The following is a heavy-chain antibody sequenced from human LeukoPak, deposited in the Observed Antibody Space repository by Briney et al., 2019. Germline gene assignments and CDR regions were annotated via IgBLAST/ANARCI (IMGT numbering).Heavy chain of an antibody. CDR3: ARVIWFGELPDAFDI. CDR1: GYTFTSYA. Sequence: GASVKVSCKASGYTFTSYAMNWVRQAPGQGLEWMGWINTNTGNPTYAQGFTGRFVFSLDTPVSTAYLQISSLKAEDTAVYYCARVIWFGELPDAFDIWGQGTMVTVSS. CDR2: INTNTGNP. D-gene: IGHD3-10*01. J-gene: IGHJ3*02. V-gene: IGHV7-4-1*02.